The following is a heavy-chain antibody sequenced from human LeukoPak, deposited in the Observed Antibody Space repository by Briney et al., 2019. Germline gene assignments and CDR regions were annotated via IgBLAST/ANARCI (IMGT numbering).Heavy chain of an antibody. V-gene: IGHV1-2*02. CDR2: INPNSGGT. D-gene: IGHD2-2*01. CDR1: GYTLTELS. J-gene: IGHJ5*02. CDR3: AREGIVVVPAAIREGDWFDP. Sequence: GASVKVSCKVSGYTLTELSMHWVRQAPGQGLEWMGWINPNSGGTNYAQKFQGRVTMTRDTSISTAYMELSRLRSDDTAVYYCAREGIVVVPAAIREGDWFDPWGQGTLVTVSS.